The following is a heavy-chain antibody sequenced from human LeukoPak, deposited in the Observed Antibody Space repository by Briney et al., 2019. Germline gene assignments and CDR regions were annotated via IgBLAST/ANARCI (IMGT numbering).Heavy chain of an antibody. J-gene: IGHJ4*02. CDR2: IYPSGRT. D-gene: IGHD3-10*01. Sequence: PSETLSLTCTVSGYSISSGYYWGWIRQPPGKGLEWIGSIYPSGRTYYNPSLKSRVTISVDTSKNQFSLKLSSVTAADTAVYYCAREGGHGSGRFDYWGQGTLVTVSS. CDR3: AREGGHGSGRFDY. V-gene: IGHV4-38-2*02. CDR1: GYSISSGYY.